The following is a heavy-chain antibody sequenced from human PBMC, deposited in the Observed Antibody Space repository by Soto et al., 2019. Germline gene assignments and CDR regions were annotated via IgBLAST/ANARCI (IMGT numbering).Heavy chain of an antibody. V-gene: IGHV3-33*08. CDR3: PRAFSPGVAGRLFDF. J-gene: IGHJ4*02. CDR2: IWYDGSIK. D-gene: IGHD6-19*01. CDR1: GFTFSSYG. Sequence: PGGSLRLSCVASGFTFSSYGMHWVRQAPGKGLEWLAVIWYDGSIKYYADSVKGRFTISRDDSKNTLYLQIDSLRVEDSAIYYCPRAFSPGVAGRLFDFWGLGTPVTAPQ.